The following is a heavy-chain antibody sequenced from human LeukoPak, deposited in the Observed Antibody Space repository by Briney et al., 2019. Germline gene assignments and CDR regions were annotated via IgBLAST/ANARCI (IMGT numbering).Heavy chain of an antibody. CDR2: IRYDGNNK. Sequence: GGSLRLSCGASGFTFSNYGMLWVRQAPGKGLEWVAFIRYDGNNKLYADSMKGRFTISRDNSKNTLYLHINSLRAEDAAVYYCVKDNPLDYWGQGTLVIVSS. CDR3: VKDNPLDY. D-gene: IGHD1-14*01. J-gene: IGHJ4*02. V-gene: IGHV3-30*02. CDR1: GFTFSNYG.